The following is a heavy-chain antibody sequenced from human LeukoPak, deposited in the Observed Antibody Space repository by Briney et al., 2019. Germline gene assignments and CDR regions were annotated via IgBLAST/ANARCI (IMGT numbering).Heavy chain of an antibody. J-gene: IGHJ5*02. CDR3: ARDPYYGSGSYSFDP. D-gene: IGHD3-10*01. CDR2: INPNNGDT. CDR1: GYTFTGYY. V-gene: IGHV1-2*02. Sequence: ASVKVSCKASGYTFTGYYMHWVRQAPGQGLEWMGWINPNNGDTNYAQKFQGRVTMTRDTSISTAYMELSRLRSDDTAVYYCARDPYYGSGSYSFDPWGQGTLVTVSS.